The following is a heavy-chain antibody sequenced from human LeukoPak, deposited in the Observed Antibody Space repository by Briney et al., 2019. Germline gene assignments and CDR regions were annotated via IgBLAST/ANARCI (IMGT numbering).Heavy chain of an antibody. J-gene: IGHJ5*02. Sequence: GESLRLSCVASGFTFTDHPMNWVRQAPGKGLEWVANIKQDGSEKYYVDSVKGRFTISRDNAKNSLYLQMNSLRAEDTAVYYCARDRRTHCSGGSCYSFWFDPWGQGTLVTVSS. CDR1: GFTFTDHP. CDR2: IKQDGSEK. D-gene: IGHD2-15*01. CDR3: ARDRRTHCSGGSCYSFWFDP. V-gene: IGHV3-7*03.